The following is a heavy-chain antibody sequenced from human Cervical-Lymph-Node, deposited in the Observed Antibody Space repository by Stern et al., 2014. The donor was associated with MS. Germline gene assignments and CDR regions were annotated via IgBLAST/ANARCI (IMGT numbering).Heavy chain of an antibody. Sequence: DVQLVQSGAEVKKPGESLKISCKASGYMFASYWIGWVRQMPGEGLEWMGVNYPGDSDTRSRPAFLRLVPISVDQSIATAYLQWSSLKASDTAMYYCARVNGGNSDWFDPWGQGTLVTVSS. CDR1: GYMFASYW. CDR2: NYPGDSDT. V-gene: IGHV5-51*01. D-gene: IGHD4-23*01. CDR3: ARVNGGNSDWFDP. J-gene: IGHJ5*02.